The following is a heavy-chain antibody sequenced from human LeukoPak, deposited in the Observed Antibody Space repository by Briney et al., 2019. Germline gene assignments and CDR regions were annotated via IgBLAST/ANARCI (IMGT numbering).Heavy chain of an antibody. J-gene: IGHJ4*02. Sequence: SETLSLTCTVSGGSISSSSYYWGWIRQPPGTGLEWIGSIYYSGSTYYNPSLKSRVTISVDTSKNQFSLKLSSVTAADTAVYYCARGYSGYIPLTYFDYWGQGTLVTVSS. V-gene: IGHV4-39*07. D-gene: IGHD5-12*01. CDR3: ARGYSGYIPLTYFDY. CDR1: GGSISSSSYY. CDR2: IYYSGST.